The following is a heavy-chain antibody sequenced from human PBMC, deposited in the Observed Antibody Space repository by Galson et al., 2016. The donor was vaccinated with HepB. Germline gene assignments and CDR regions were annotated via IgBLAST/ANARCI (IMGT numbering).Heavy chain of an antibody. V-gene: IGHV4-39*01. CDR1: GGSISSNSHY. CDR3: ARRAHGFDL. Sequence: SETLSLTCGVSGGSISSNSHYWGWIRQPPERGLEWIGSIHYTGRTNDNPSLKSRVTISVDTSKNQFSLKLNSVTAADTAVYYCARRAHGFDLWGQGTPVTVSS. J-gene: IGHJ4*02. D-gene: IGHD2-2*03. CDR2: IHYTGRT.